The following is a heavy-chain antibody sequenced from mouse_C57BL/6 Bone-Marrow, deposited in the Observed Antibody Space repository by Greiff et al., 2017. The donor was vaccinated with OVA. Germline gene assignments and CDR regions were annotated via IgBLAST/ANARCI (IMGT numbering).Heavy chain of an antibody. V-gene: IGHV2-2*01. CDR2: ICSGGST. Sequence: QVQLQQSGPGLVQPSQSLSITCTVSGFSLTSYGVHWVRQSPGKGLEWLGVICSGGSTDYNAAFISRLSISKDNSKSQVFFKMNSLQADDTAIYYCARTEGYGAMDYWGQGTSVTVSS. J-gene: IGHJ4*01. CDR3: ARTEGYGAMDY. D-gene: IGHD2-2*01. CDR1: GFSLTSYG.